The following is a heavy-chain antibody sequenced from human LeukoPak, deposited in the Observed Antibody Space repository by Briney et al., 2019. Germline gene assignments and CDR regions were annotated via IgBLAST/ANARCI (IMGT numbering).Heavy chain of an antibody. CDR3: ARSGQWLVGWLDY. Sequence: SETLSLTCTVSGGSISSYYWSWIRQPPGKGLEWIGYIYYSGSTNYNPSLKSRVTISVDTSKNQFSLKLSSVTAADTAVYYCARSGQWLVGWLDYWGQGTLSPSPQ. D-gene: IGHD6-19*01. J-gene: IGHJ4*02. V-gene: IGHV4-59*08. CDR1: GGSISSYY. CDR2: IYYSGST.